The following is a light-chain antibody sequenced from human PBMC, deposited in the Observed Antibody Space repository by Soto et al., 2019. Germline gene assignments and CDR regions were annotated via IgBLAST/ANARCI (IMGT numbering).Light chain of an antibody. CDR3: CSYADSSRIYV. Sequence: QSALTQPASVSGSPGQSITISCTGTSSDVGSYNLVSWYQQHPGKAPKLMIYEGSKRPSGISNRFSGSKSGNTASLTISGLLAEDEAEYYCCSYADSSRIYVFGSGTKVIVL. V-gene: IGLV2-23*01. CDR2: EGS. CDR1: SSDVGSYNL. J-gene: IGLJ1*01.